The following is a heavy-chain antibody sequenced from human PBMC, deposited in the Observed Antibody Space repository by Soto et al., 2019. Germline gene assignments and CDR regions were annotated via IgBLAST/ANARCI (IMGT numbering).Heavy chain of an antibody. V-gene: IGHV4-61*01. J-gene: IGHJ4*02. CDR1: GSSVSGGIYY. Sequence: ASETLSLTCTVSGSSVSGGIYYWTWIRQPPGKGLEWIGYIYNSKTTNYNASLRSRVTISVDTSKNQFSLRLTSVTAADTAVYYCARYRDYGDYGYFDSWGQGTLVTVSS. D-gene: IGHD4-17*01. CDR3: ARYRDYGDYGYFDS. CDR2: IYNSKTT.